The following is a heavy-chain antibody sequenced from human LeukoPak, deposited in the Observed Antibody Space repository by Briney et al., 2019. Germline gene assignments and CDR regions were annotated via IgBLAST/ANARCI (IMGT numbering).Heavy chain of an antibody. J-gene: IGHJ4*02. CDR1: GFTFDDYA. CDR2: ISWNSGSI. D-gene: IGHD2-2*01. V-gene: IGHV3-9*01. CDR3: AKADIVVVPAALDY. Sequence: GGSLRLSCAASGFTFDDYAMHWVRQAPGKGLEWVSGISWNSGSIGYADSVKGRFTISRDNSKNTLYLQMNSLRAEDTAVYYCAKADIVVVPAALDYWGQGTLVTVSS.